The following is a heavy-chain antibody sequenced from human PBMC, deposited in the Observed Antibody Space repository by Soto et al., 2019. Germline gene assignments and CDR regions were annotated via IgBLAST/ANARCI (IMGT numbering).Heavy chain of an antibody. CDR2: INHSGST. CDR3: ARGGRYSSSWYGVYYYGMDV. CDR1: GGSFSGYY. D-gene: IGHD6-13*01. Sequence: SETLSLTCAVYGGSFSGYYWSWIRQPPGKGLEWIGEINHSGSTNYNPSLKSRVTISVDTSKNQFSLKLSSVTAADTAVYYCARGGRYSSSWYGVYYYGMDVWGQGTTVTSP. J-gene: IGHJ6*02. V-gene: IGHV4-34*01.